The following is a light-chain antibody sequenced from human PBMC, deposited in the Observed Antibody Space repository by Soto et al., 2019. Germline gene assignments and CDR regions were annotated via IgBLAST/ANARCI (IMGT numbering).Light chain of an antibody. Sequence: QSALTQPPSASGSPGQSVTISCTGTSSDVGGYNYVSWYQHHPGKAPKLMIYEVIRRPSGVPDRFSGSTSGNTASLTVSGLQAEDEADYYCSSYAGSNNLVFGGGTKVTVL. CDR2: EVI. CDR3: SSYAGSNNLV. J-gene: IGLJ2*01. CDR1: SSDVGGYNY. V-gene: IGLV2-8*01.